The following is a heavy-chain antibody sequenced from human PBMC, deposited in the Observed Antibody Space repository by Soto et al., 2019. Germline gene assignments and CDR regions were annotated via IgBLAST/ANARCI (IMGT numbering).Heavy chain of an antibody. CDR1: GYTFTNYG. V-gene: IGHV1-18*01. D-gene: IGHD3-9*01. CDR2: ITTDKGKT. CDR3: AKKAPLFDWLAPSPDNGMDV. J-gene: IGHJ6*02. Sequence: ASVKVSCKTSGYTFTNYGISWVRQAPGQGLEWMGWITTDKGKTTYAQKFQGRVTMTTDTSTSTAYMELRSLRAEDTAIYYCAKKAPLFDWLAPSPDNGMDVWGQGTTVTVSS.